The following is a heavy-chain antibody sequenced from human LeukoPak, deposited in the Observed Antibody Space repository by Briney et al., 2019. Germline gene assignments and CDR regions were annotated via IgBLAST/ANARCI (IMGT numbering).Heavy chain of an antibody. D-gene: IGHD6-13*01. CDR3: ARRVSSSWYFGIDAFDI. J-gene: IGHJ3*02. V-gene: IGHV4-38-2*02. CDR1: DYSINSGYY. Sequence: SETLSLTCSVSDYSINSGYYWGWIRQPPGKGLEWIGSIHQNGHTYYNPSLKSRVTISVDTSKNQFSLKLSSVTAADTAVYYCARRVSSSWYFGIDAFDIWGQGTMVTVSS. CDR2: IHQNGHT.